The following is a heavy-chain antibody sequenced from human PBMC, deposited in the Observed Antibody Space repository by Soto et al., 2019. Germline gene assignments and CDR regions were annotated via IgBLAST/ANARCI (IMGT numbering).Heavy chain of an antibody. V-gene: IGHV4-30-2*01. J-gene: IGHJ5*02. Sequence: SETLSLTCAVSGGSISSGGYSWSWIRQPPGKGLEWIGYIYHSGSTYYNPSLKSRVTISVDRSKNQFSLKLSSVTAADTAVYYCARRSYYYGSGRDNWFDPWGQGTLVTVS. D-gene: IGHD3-10*01. CDR1: GGSISSGGYS. CDR2: IYHSGST. CDR3: ARRSYYYGSGRDNWFDP.